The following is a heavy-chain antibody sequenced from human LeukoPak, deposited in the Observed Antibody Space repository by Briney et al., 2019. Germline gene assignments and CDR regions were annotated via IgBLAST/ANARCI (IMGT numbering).Heavy chain of an antibody. J-gene: IGHJ4*02. V-gene: IGHV4-38-2*02. CDR1: GYSISSGYY. CDR2: IYHSGST. CDR3: ARVTDRHFDY. Sequence: SETLSLTCTVSGYSISSGYYWGWIRQPPGKGLEWIGSIYHSGSTYYNPSLKSRVTISVDTSKNQFSLKLSSVTAADTAVYYCARVTDRHFDYWGQGTLVTVSP. D-gene: IGHD4-11*01.